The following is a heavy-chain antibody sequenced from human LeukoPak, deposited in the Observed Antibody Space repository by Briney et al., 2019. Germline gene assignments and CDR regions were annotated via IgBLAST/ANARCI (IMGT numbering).Heavy chain of an antibody. CDR1: GGSFSGYY. J-gene: IGHJ4*02. CDR3: ARVQDYVWGSSRYTLYYFDY. D-gene: IGHD3-16*02. V-gene: IGHV4-34*01. CDR2: INHSGST. Sequence: SETLSLTCAVYGGSFSGYYWSWIRQPPGKGLEWIGEINHSGSTNYNPSLKSRVTISADTSKNQFSLMLSSVTAADTAVYYCARVQDYVWGSSRYTLYYFDYWGQGTQVTVSS.